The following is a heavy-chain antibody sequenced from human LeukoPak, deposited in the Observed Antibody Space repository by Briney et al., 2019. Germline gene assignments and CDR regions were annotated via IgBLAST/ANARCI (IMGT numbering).Heavy chain of an antibody. Sequence: SETLSLTCTVSGGSISSYYWSWIRQPPGKGLEWIGYISYSGSTNYNPSLKSRVTISVDTSKNQFSLKLSSVTAADTAMYYCARVVTNYYDSSGYYYPDYFDYWGQGTLVTVSS. V-gene: IGHV4-59*01. CDR2: ISYSGST. CDR3: ARVVTNYYDSSGYYYPDYFDY. CDR1: GGSISSYY. J-gene: IGHJ4*02. D-gene: IGHD3-22*01.